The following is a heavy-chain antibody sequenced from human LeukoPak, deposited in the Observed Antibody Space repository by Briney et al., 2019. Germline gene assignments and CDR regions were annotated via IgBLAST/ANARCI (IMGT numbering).Heavy chain of an antibody. V-gene: IGHV4-59*01. CDR3: ARWVVGYYYFDY. CDR2: IYYSGST. Sequence: SETLSLTCTVSGGSISSYYWSWIRQPPGKGLEWIGYIYYSGSTNYNPSLKSRVTISVDTSKNQFSLKLSSVTAADTAVYYCARWVVGYYYFDYWGQGTLVTVSS. J-gene: IGHJ4*02. D-gene: IGHD2-15*01. CDR1: GGSISSYY.